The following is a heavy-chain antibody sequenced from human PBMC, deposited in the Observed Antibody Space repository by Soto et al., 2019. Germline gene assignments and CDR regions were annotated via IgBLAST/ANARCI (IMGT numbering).Heavy chain of an antibody. CDR3: AKDLSEGAFPYYYYYGMDV. CDR1: GFTFSSYA. Sequence: GGSLRLSCAASGFTFSSYAMSWVRQAPGKGLEWVSAISGSGGSTYYADSVKGRFTISRDNSKNTLYLQMNSLRAEVTAVYSCAKDLSEGAFPYYYYYGMDVWGQGTPVTVSS. V-gene: IGHV3-23*01. CDR2: ISGSGGST. J-gene: IGHJ6*02.